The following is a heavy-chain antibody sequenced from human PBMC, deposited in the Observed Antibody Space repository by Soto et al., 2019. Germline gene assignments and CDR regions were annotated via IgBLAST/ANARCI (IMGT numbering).Heavy chain of an antibody. Sequence: QVQLVQSGAEVKKPGASVKVSCKASGYSFTRYGISWVRQAPGQGLEWMGWISGYNANTNYPENLQGRVTLTPDTSPSTASMEVRNLISAATAVYSCARLGDAPSYSDGLDVWGQGTTVTVSS. J-gene: IGHJ6*02. V-gene: IGHV1-18*01. CDR2: ISGYNANT. D-gene: IGHD6-13*01. CDR1: GYSFTRYG. CDR3: ARLGDAPSYSDGLDV.